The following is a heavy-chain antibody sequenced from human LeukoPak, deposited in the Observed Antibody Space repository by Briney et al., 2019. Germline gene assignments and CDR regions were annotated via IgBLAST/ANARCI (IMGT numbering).Heavy chain of an antibody. J-gene: IGHJ4*02. CDR3: AKRYSGYDYYFDY. Sequence: PGGSLRLSCAASGFTFSSYEMNWVRQAPGKGLEWVSYISSSGSTIYYADSVKGRFTISRDNSKNTLYLQMNSLRAEDTAVYYCAKRYSGYDYYFDYWGQGILVTVSS. V-gene: IGHV3-48*03. CDR2: ISSSGSTI. CDR1: GFTFSSYE. D-gene: IGHD5-12*01.